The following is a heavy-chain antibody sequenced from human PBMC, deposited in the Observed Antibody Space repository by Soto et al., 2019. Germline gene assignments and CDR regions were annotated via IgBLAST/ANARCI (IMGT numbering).Heavy chain of an antibody. CDR1: GFTFSNAW. D-gene: IGHD3-10*01. V-gene: IGHV3-15*01. CDR2: IKSKTDGGTT. CDR3: TTTYGSGSYSLYQGMDV. J-gene: IGHJ6*02. Sequence: GSLRLSCAASGFTFSNAWMSWVRQAPGKGLEWVGRIKSKTDGGTTDYDAPVKGRFTISRDDSKNTMYLQMNSLKTEDTAVYYCTTTYGSGSYSLYQGMDVWGQGPTGTAP.